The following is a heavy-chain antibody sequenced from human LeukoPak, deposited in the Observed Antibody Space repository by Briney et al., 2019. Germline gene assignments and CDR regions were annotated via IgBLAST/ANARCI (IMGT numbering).Heavy chain of an antibody. D-gene: IGHD3-9*01. CDR2: IYYSGST. Sequence: PSETLSLTCTVSGGSISSYYWSWIRQPPGKGLEWIGYIYYSGSTNYNPSLKSRVTISVDTSKNQFSLKLSSVTAADTAVYYCARGILTGYSQAGAFDIWGQGTMVTVSS. CDR1: GGSISSYY. V-gene: IGHV4-59*01. J-gene: IGHJ3*02. CDR3: ARGILTGYSQAGAFDI.